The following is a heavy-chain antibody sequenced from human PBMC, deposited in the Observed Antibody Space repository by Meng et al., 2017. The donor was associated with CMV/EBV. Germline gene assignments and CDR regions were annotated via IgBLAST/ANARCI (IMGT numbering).Heavy chain of an antibody. J-gene: IGHJ6*02. D-gene: IGHD6-6*01. CDR3: ARLERLLVHPYYYYGMDV. CDR1: GFTFSSYW. Sequence: GGSLRLSCAASGFTFSSYWMHWVRQAPGKGLVWVSRINSDGSSTSYADSVKGRFTISRDNAKNSLYLQMNSLRADDTAVYYCARLERLLVHPYYYYGMDVWGQGTTVTVSS. CDR2: INSDGSST. V-gene: IGHV3-74*01.